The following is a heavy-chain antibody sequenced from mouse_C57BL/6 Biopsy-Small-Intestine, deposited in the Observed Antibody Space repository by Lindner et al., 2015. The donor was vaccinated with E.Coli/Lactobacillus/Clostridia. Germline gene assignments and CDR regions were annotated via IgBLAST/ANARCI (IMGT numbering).Heavy chain of an antibody. CDR1: GYSFTGYY. D-gene: IGHD2-10*01. V-gene: IGHV1-42*01. CDR3: GRSYYDNLDY. J-gene: IGHJ2*01. Sequence: VQLQESGAELTKPGASVKLSCKASGYSFTGYYMNWVKQSPEKSLEWIGEINPSTGGTTYNQKFKAKATLTVDKSSSTAYMQLKSLTSEDSAVYYCGRSYYDNLDYWGQGTTLTVSS. CDR2: INPSTGGT.